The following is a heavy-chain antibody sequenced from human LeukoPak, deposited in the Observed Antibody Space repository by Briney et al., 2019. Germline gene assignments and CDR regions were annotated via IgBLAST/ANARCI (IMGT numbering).Heavy chain of an antibody. V-gene: IGHV3-23*01. CDR3: AKDKHCGDYSFDY. CDR2: ISGSGGST. CDR1: GFTFSSYA. D-gene: IGHD4-17*01. Sequence: GSLRLSCAASGFTFSSYAMSWVRQAPGKGLEWVSAISGSGGSTYYADSVEGRFTISRDNSKNTLYLQMNSLRAEDTAVYYCAKDKHCGDYSFDYWGQGTLVTVSS. J-gene: IGHJ4*02.